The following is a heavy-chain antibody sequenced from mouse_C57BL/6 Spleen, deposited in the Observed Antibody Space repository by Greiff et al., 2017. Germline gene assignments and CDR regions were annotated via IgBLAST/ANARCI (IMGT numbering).Heavy chain of an antibody. J-gene: IGHJ2*01. CDR3: ARENPRYGFDY. V-gene: IGHV1-4*01. Sequence: VMLVESGAELARPGASVKMSCKASGYTFTSYTMHWVKQRPGQGLEWIGYINPSSGYTKYNQKFKDKATLTADKSSSTAYMQLSSLTSEDSAVYYCARENPRYGFDYWGQGTTLTVSS. D-gene: IGHD2-14*01. CDR2: INPSSGYT. CDR1: GYTFTSYT.